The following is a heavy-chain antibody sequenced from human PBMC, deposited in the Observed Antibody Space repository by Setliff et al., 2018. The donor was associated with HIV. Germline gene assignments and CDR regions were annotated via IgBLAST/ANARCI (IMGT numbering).Heavy chain of an antibody. Sequence: ASVKVSCKASGYTFTNYDINWVRQATGQGLEWMGWMNPNSGNTGYAQNFQGRITTTTNTSISTAYMELSSLRSDDTAVYYCARVSHYYGAGRHDLGWWGQGTLVTVSS. V-gene: IGHV1-8*02. D-gene: IGHD3-10*01. J-gene: IGHJ4*02. CDR1: GYTFTNYD. CDR2: MNPNSGNT. CDR3: ARVSHYYGAGRHDLGW.